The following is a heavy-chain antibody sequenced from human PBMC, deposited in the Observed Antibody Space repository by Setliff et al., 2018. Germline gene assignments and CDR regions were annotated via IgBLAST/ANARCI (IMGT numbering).Heavy chain of an antibody. CDR1: GGSISSSSYY. D-gene: IGHD3-3*01. CDR3: ARTPDGFLGDGYNLNTLGYFDS. Sequence: SETLSLTCTVSGGSISSSSYYWGWIRQPPGKGLEWIGSIYYSGSTYYNPSLKSRATISVDTSKNQFSLKLSSVTAADTAVYYCARTPDGFLGDGYNLNTLGYFDSWGQGTLVTVSS. CDR2: IYYSGST. V-gene: IGHV4-39*07. J-gene: IGHJ4*02.